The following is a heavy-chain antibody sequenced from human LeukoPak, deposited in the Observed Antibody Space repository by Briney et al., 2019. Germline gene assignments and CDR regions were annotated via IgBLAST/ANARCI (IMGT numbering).Heavy chain of an antibody. D-gene: IGHD6-13*01. Sequence: NPSETLSLTCTVSGGSISSYYWSWIRQPPGKGLEWIGYIYYSGSTYYNPSLKSRVTISVDTSKNQFSLKLSSVTAADTAVYYCARTSILMGIASPPPYYFDYWGQGTLVTVSS. CDR2: IYYSGST. CDR3: ARTSILMGIASPPPYYFDY. V-gene: IGHV4-59*12. CDR1: GGSISSYY. J-gene: IGHJ4*02.